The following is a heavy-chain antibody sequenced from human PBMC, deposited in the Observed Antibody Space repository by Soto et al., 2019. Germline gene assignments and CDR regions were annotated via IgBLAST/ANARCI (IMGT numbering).Heavy chain of an antibody. J-gene: IGHJ6*02. V-gene: IGHV1-69*13. CDR2: IIPIFGTA. Sequence: SVKVSCKASGGTFSSYAISWVRQAPGQGLEWMGGIIPIFGTANYAQKFQGRVTITADESTSTAYMELSSLISEDTAVYYCARHDCISSSCYYYYYYSMDVWGQGTTVTVSS. D-gene: IGHD2-2*01. CDR3: ARHDCISSSCYYYYYYSMDV. CDR1: GGTFSSYA.